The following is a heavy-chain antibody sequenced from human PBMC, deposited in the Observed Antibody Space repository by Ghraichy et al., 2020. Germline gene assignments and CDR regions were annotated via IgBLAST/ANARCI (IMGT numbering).Heavy chain of an antibody. CDR3: AKRNPNSGAFDY. CDR2: ISGSGGNA. V-gene: IGHV3-23*01. Sequence: GGSLRLSCAASGLTFSSYTMWVRQAPGKGLEWVSGISGSGGNAYNADSVKGRFTISRDNSKNTLYLQMNSLRAEDTAVYYCAKRNPNSGAFDYWGQGTLVTVAS. D-gene: IGHD1-26*01. J-gene: IGHJ4*02. CDR1: GLTFSSYT.